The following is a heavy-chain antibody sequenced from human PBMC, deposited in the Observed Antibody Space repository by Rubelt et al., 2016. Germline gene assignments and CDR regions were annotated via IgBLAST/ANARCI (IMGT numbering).Heavy chain of an antibody. CDR3: ASAPRGSGLDP. J-gene: IGHJ5*02. CDR1: GGSISSYY. CDR2: IHYSGST. V-gene: IGHV4-59*12. Sequence: QLQESGPGLVKPSETLSLPCTVSGGSISSYYWNWIRQPPGKGLEWIAYIHYSGSTKYDPSLQSRVTRSGDTSKNQFSLRLTSVTAADTAVYYCASAPRGSGLDPWGQGILVTVSS. D-gene: IGHD6-25*01.